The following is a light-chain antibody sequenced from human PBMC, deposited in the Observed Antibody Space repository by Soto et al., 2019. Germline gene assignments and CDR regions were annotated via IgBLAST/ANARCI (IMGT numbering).Light chain of an antibody. CDR2: KAS. Sequence: DIQMTQSPSTLSASVGDRVTITCRASQSISSWLAWYQQKPGKAPKLLIYKASSLESGVPSRFSGSGSGTEFTLTISSLQPDDFATYYCQQYNIIPATFGQGTKV. CDR1: QSISSW. CDR3: QQYNIIPAT. J-gene: IGKJ1*01. V-gene: IGKV1-5*03.